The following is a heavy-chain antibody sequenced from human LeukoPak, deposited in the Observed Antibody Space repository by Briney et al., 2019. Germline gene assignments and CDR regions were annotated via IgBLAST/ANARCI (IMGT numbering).Heavy chain of an antibody. CDR3: AKRGEGVSNTWYMNNWFDP. V-gene: IGHV3-30*02. CDR1: GFTFSTYW. D-gene: IGHD6-13*01. CDR2: IRDDGSNK. Sequence: QSGGSLRLSCAASGFTFSTYWMTWVRQAPGKGLEWVAFIRDDGSNKYYADSVKGRFTISRDNSKNTLYLQMNSLRAEDTAVYYCAKRGEGVSNTWYMNNWFDPWGQGTLVTVSS. J-gene: IGHJ5*02.